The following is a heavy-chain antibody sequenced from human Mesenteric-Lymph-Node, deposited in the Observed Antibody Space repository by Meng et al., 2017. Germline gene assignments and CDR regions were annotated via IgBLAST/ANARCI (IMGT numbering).Heavy chain of an antibody. D-gene: IGHD2-2*01. J-gene: IGHJ4*02. CDR2: IYHSGST. CDR1: GASISSGNW. CDR3: ARGGGCSSSSCDLDY. Sequence: QLTVRESGPGLVKPSGALSLTCVVSGASISSGNWWNWVRQPPGKGLEWIGDIYHSGSTNYNPSLKSRVTISVDKSKNQFSLKLSSVTAADTAMYYCARGGGCSSSSCDLDYWGQGVLVTVSS. V-gene: IGHV4-4*02.